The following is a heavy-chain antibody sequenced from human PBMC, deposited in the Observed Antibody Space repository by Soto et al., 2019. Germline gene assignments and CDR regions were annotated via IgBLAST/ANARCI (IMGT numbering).Heavy chain of an antibody. V-gene: IGHV4-39*07. Sequence: SETLSLTCTVSGGSISSSSFHWGWIRQPPGKGLEWIGSIYYSGSTYYSPSLKSRVTISVDTSKNQFSLKLSSVTAADTAVYYCARVPYCISTSCYVGRLYYYYGMDVWGQGTTVT. CDR3: ARVPYCISTSCYVGRLYYYYGMDV. D-gene: IGHD2-2*01. CDR1: GGSISSSSFH. J-gene: IGHJ6*02. CDR2: IYYSGST.